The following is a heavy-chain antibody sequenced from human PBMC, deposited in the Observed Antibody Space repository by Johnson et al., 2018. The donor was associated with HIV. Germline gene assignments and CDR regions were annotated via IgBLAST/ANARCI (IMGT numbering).Heavy chain of an antibody. J-gene: IGHJ3*02. Sequence: VQLVESGGGLVKPGGSLRLSCAASGFTFSNAWMSWVRQAPGKGLEWVGRIKSKTDGGTTDYAAPVKGRFTISRDNSKNTLYLQMNRLRAEDTAVYYCASCEGDSSGRGAFDIWGQGTMVTVSS. D-gene: IGHD3-22*01. CDR3: ASCEGDSSGRGAFDI. CDR2: IKSKTDGGTT. CDR1: GFTFSNAW. V-gene: IGHV3-15*01.